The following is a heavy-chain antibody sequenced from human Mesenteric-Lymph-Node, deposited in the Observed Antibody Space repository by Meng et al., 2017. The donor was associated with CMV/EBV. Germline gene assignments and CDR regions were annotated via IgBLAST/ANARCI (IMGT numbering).Heavy chain of an antibody. CDR3: ATLTWADY. CDR2: ILPVLRAT. Sequence: SVKLSCKASGGSFSSYAIGWVRQAPGQGLEWMGGILPVLRATTYAQRFKGRVTITADASTSTAYVEVKNLRSDDTAMYYCATLTWADYWGREPWSPSPQ. V-gene: IGHV1-69*01. D-gene: IGHD3-16*01. J-gene: IGHJ4*02. CDR1: GGSFSSYA.